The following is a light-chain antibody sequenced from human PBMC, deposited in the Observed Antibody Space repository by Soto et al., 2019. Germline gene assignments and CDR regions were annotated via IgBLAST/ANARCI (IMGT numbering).Light chain of an antibody. V-gene: IGKV3-11*01. CDR1: QSASSY. Sequence: EIVLTQSPATLSLSPGERATLSCRASQSASSYLAWYQQKPGQAPRLLIYDASNRATGIPARFSGSGSGTDFTLPISSLEPEDFAVYYCQQRSDWPQFTFGPGTKVDLK. CDR2: DAS. J-gene: IGKJ3*01. CDR3: QQRSDWPQFT.